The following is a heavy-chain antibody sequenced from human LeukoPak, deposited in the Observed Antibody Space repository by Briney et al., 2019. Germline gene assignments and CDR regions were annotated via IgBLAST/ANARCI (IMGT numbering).Heavy chain of an antibody. J-gene: IGHJ4*02. V-gene: IGHV4-59*01. Sequence: SETLSLTCTASGVSISSYYWSWIRQPPGKGLEWIGYIYYSGSTNYNPSLKSRVTISVDTSKNQFSLKLSSVTAADTAVYYCARVFHDSSGYPLDYWGQGTLVTVSS. CDR2: IYYSGST. CDR1: GVSISSYY. D-gene: IGHD3-22*01. CDR3: ARVFHDSSGYPLDY.